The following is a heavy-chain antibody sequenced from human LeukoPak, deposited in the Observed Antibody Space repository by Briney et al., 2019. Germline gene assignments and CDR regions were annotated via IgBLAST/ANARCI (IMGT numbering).Heavy chain of an antibody. Sequence: GGSLRPSCAASGFTFNKHWIHWVRQAPGKGLVWVSRVDSDGGGTTFVDSVKGRFTISRDDAKNTVYLQMSSLRVEDTAVYYCARGRPHLLPDSWGQGTLVTVSS. CDR3: ARGRPHLLPDS. CDR1: GFTFNKHW. J-gene: IGHJ4*02. D-gene: IGHD2-15*01. CDR2: VDSDGGGT. V-gene: IGHV3-74*01.